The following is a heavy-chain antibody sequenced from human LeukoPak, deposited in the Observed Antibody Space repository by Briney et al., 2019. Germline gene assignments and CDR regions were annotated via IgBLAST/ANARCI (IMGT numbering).Heavy chain of an antibody. CDR2: INPNSGGT. CDR1: GYTFTGYY. V-gene: IGHV1-2*02. Sequence: ASVKVSCKASGYTFTGYYMHWVRQAPGQGLEWMGWINPNSGGTNYAQKFQGRVTMTRDTSISTAYMELSRLRSDDTAVYYCARDTSVVDSAWWFDPWGQGTLVTVSS. CDR3: ARDTSVVDSAWWFDP. D-gene: IGHD4-23*01. J-gene: IGHJ5*02.